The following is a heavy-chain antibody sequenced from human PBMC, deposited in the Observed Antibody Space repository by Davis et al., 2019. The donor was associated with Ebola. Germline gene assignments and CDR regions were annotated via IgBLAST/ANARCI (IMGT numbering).Heavy chain of an antibody. CDR3: ARRSEGSDWLIDY. D-gene: IGHD2-21*02. Sequence: GGSLRLSCAASGFTFSSYGMHWVRQAPGKGLEWVAVIWYDGSNKYYADSVKGRFTISRDNAENSLYLQMNSLRVEDTAVYYCARRSEGSDWLIDYWGQGTLVTVSS. CDR1: GFTFSSYG. J-gene: IGHJ4*02. CDR2: IWYDGSNK. V-gene: IGHV3-33*01.